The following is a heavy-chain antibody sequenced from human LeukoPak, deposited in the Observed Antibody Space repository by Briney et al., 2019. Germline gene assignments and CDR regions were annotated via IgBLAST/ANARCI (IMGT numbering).Heavy chain of an antibody. CDR3: ARVLGRNYYYMDV. CDR1: GGSISTYY. V-gene: IGHV4-4*07. J-gene: IGHJ6*03. CDR2: IYISGST. D-gene: IGHD1-14*01. Sequence: PSETLSLTCSVSGGSISTYYWSWIRQPAGKGLEWIGRIYISGSTNYNPSLKSRVTMSVDTSKNQFSLKLTSVTAADTAVYYCARVLGRNYYYMDVWSKGTTVTVSS.